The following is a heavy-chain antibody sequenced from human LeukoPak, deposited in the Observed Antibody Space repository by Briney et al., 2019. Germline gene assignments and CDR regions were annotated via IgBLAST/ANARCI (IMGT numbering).Heavy chain of an antibody. CDR2: IHTSGST. V-gene: IGHV4-4*07. CDR1: GYSISSDYY. J-gene: IGHJ4*02. Sequence: SETLSLTCTVSGYSISSDYYWSWIRQPAGKGLEWIGRIHTSGSTNYNPSLKSRVTMSVDTSKNQFSLKLSSVTAADTAVYHCARDQYYYDSSGYLTFDYWGQETLVTVSS. CDR3: ARDQYYYDSSGYLTFDY. D-gene: IGHD3-22*01.